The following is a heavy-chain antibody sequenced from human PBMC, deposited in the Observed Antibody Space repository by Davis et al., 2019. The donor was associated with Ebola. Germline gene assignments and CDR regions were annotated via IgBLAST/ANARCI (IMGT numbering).Heavy chain of an antibody. V-gene: IGHV4-34*01. CDR1: GGSFSGYY. D-gene: IGHD3-22*01. CDR2: INHSGST. CDR3: ARGITMIVPSYFDY. J-gene: IGHJ4*02. Sequence: SETLSLTCAVYGGSFSGYYWSWIRQPPGKGLEWIGEINHSGSTNYNPSLKSRVTISVYTSKNQFSLKLSSVTAADTAVYYCARGITMIVPSYFDYWGQGTLVTVSS.